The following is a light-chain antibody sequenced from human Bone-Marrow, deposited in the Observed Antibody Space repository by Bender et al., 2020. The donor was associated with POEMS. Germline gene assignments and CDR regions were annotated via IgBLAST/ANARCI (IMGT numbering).Light chain of an antibody. CDR3: SSYTSGSSSGV. CDR1: SSDVGAYNY. Sequence: QSALTQPASVSGSPGQSITISCTGTSSDVGAYNYVSWYQQHPGKAPKLMIYDVSNRPSGVSNRFSGSKSGNTASLTIFGLQAEDEADYYCSSYTSGSSSGVFGTGTKVTVL. J-gene: IGLJ1*01. V-gene: IGLV2-14*03. CDR2: DVS.